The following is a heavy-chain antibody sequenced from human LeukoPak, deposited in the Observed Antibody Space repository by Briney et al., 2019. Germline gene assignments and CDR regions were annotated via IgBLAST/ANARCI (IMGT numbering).Heavy chain of an antibody. V-gene: IGHV3-7*01. CDR2: IKHDGSEK. CDR1: GFTFSYYS. J-gene: IGHJ4*02. D-gene: IGHD3-3*01. CDR3: ATDRGWRTSGYYLYYFEY. Sequence: AGGSLRLSCVASGFTFSYYSMNWVRQAPGKGLEWVASIKHDGSEKYYVDSVRGRFTISRDNTMNSLYLQMSSLRAEDTAVYYCATDRGWRTSGYYLYYFEYWGQGTLVTYSS.